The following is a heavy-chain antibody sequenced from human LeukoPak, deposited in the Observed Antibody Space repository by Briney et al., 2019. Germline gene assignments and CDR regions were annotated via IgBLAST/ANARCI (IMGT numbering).Heavy chain of an antibody. CDR2: IYSGGDT. D-gene: IGHD1-1*01. V-gene: IGHV3-66*01. CDR3: SRVVFRQLIN. CDR1: GFTVSSDY. Sequence: PGGSLRLSCAASGFTVSSDYMGWVRQAPGKGLEWISLIYSGGDTYYADSVKGRFFVSRDTSKNTFFLQMNSLRGDDTAMYYCSRVVFRQLINWGPGTLVTVSS. J-gene: IGHJ4*02.